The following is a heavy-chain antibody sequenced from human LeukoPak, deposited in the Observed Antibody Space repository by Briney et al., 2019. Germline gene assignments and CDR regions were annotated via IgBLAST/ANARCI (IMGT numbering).Heavy chain of an antibody. V-gene: IGHV4-59*01. D-gene: IGHD3-10*01. CDR1: GGSISSYY. Sequence: PSETLSLTCTVSGGSISSYYWSWIRQPPGKGLEWIGYIYYSGSTNYNPSLKSRVTISVDTSKNQFSLKLSSVTAADTAVYYCARGVGITMVRGVIIITPDAYYFDYWGQGTLVTVSS. J-gene: IGHJ4*02. CDR2: IYYSGST. CDR3: ARGVGITMVRGVIIITPDAYYFDY.